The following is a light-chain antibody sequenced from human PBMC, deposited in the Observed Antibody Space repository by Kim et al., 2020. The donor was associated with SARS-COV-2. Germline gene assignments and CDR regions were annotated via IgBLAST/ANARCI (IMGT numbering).Light chain of an antibody. CDR2: QDS. CDR3: QAWDSSTAV. J-gene: IGLJ3*02. V-gene: IGLV3-1*01. Sequence: SGSPAQTACITCSGDKLGDKYACWYQQKPGQSPVLVIYQDSKRPSGIPERFSGSNSGNTATLTISGTQAMDEADYYCQAWDSSTAVFGGGTQLTVL. CDR1: KLGDKY.